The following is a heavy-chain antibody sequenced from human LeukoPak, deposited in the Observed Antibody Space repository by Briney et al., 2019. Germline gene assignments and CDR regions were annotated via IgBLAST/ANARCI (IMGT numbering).Heavy chain of an antibody. J-gene: IGHJ4*02. D-gene: IGHD6-19*01. CDR3: ARGYSSGWYGDY. Sequence: GGSLRLSCAASGFTFSSYAMHWVRQAPGKGLEWVAVISYDGSNKYYADSVKGRFTISRDNSKNTLYLQMNSLRAEDTAVYYCARGYSSGWYGDYWGQGTLVTLSS. CDR1: GFTFSSYA. V-gene: IGHV3-30*04. CDR2: ISYDGSNK.